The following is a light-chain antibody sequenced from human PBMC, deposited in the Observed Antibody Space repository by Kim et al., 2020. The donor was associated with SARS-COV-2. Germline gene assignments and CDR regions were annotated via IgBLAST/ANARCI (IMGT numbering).Light chain of an antibody. J-gene: IGLJ2*01. Sequence: SPGHSVTISCTGTNSDVGNYNYVSWFQQHPGKAPKLMIYDVTERPSGVPDRFSGSKSGNTAFLTISGLQADDEADYYCCSFAGGWVFGGGTQLTVL. CDR1: NSDVGNYNY. V-gene: IGLV2-11*01. CDR3: CSFAGGWV. CDR2: DVT.